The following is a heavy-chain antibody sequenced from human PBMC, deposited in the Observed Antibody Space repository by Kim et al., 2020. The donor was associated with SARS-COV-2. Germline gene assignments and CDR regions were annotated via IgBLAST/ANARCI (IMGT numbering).Heavy chain of an antibody. V-gene: IGHV4-39*01. CDR1: GGSISSSSYY. CDR3: ARRERGAVAGNFDY. CDR2: IYYSGST. D-gene: IGHD6-19*01. Sequence: SETLSLTCTVSGGSISSSSYYWGWIRQPPGKGLEWIGSIYYSGSTYYNPSLKSRVTISVDTSKNQFSLKLSSVTAADTAVYYCARRERGAVAGNFDYWGQGTLVTVSS. J-gene: IGHJ4*02.